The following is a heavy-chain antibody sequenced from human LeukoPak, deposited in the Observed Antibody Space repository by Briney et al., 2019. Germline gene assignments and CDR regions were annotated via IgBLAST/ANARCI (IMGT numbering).Heavy chain of an antibody. V-gene: IGHV1-8*03. D-gene: IGHD2-21*02. CDR2: INPNSGNT. CDR1: GYTFTGYY. Sequence: ASVKVSCKASGYTFTGYYMHWVRQAPGQGLEWMGWINPNSGNTGYAQKFQGRVTITRNTSISTAYMELSSLRSEDTAVYYCAILSPWVTHDYWGQGTLVTVSS. J-gene: IGHJ4*02. CDR3: AILSPWVTHDY.